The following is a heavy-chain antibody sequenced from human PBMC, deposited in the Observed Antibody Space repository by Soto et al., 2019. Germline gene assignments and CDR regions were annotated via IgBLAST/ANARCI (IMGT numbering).Heavy chain of an antibody. CDR1: GFTFTDYG. J-gene: IGHJ4*02. D-gene: IGHD4-17*01. CDR3: AKKFDYGDYPFYFDY. V-gene: IGHV3-49*03. CDR2: IRSRPYGGTT. Sequence: EVQLVESGGGLIQPGRSLRLSCTPSGFTFTDYGVSWFRQAPGKGLEWLGFIRSRPYGGTTEYAASVEGRFTISRDNSEGIAYLQMNSLKTEDTAVYYCAKKFDYGDYPFYFDYWGQGTLVTVSS.